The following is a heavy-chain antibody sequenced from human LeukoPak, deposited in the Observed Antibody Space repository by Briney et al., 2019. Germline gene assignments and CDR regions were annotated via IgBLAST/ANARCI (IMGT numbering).Heavy chain of an antibody. V-gene: IGHV1-2*02. CDR3: ARDPGYDFWSGFDY. J-gene: IGHJ4*02. CDR1: VYTFTGYY. CDR2: INPNSGGT. Sequence: ASVKVSCKASVYTFTGYYMHWVRQAPGQGLEWMGWINPNSGGTNYAQKFQGRVTMTRDTSISTAYMELSRLRSDDTAVYYCARDPGYDFWSGFDYWGQGTLVTVSS. D-gene: IGHD3-3*01.